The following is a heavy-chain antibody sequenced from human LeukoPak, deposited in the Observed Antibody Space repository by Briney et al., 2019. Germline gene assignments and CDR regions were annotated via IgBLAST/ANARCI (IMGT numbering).Heavy chain of an antibody. D-gene: IGHD2-15*01. V-gene: IGHV4-34*01. CDR2: INHSGST. J-gene: IGHJ4*02. CDR1: GGSFSGYY. CDR3: ARSPKVSREKPRGPRGGGSCHFDS. Sequence: KPSETLSLTCAVYGGSFSGYYWSWIRQPPGKGLEWIGEINHSGSTNYNPSLKSRVTISVDTSKNQFSLKLSSVTAADTAVYYCARSPKVSREKPRGPRGGGSCHFDSWGQGTLVTVSS.